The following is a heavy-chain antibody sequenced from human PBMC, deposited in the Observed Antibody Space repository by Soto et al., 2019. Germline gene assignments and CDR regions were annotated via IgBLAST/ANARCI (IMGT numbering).Heavy chain of an antibody. D-gene: IGHD2-2*01. V-gene: IGHV1-69*13. CDR3: ARGAVLVPAAIAYYYGMDV. Sequence: EASVKVSCKASGGTFSSYAISWVRQAPGQGLEWMGGIIPIFGTANYAQKFQGRVTITADESTSTAYMELSSLRSEDTAVYYCARGAVLVPAAIAYYYGMDVWGQGTTVTVSS. CDR2: IIPIFGTA. CDR1: GGTFSSYA. J-gene: IGHJ6*02.